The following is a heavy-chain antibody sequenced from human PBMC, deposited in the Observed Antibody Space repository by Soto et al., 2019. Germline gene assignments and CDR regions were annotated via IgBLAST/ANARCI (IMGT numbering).Heavy chain of an antibody. CDR2: ISGSGGST. V-gene: IGHV3-23*01. Sequence: GSLRLSCAASGFTFSSYAMSWVRQAPGRGLEWVSAISGSGGSTYYADSVKGRFTISRDNSKNTLYLQMNSLRAGDTAVYYCAKDLGGYDYFAYWGQGTLVTVPS. CDR1: GFTFSSYA. CDR3: AKDLGGYDYFAY. J-gene: IGHJ4*02. D-gene: IGHD5-12*01.